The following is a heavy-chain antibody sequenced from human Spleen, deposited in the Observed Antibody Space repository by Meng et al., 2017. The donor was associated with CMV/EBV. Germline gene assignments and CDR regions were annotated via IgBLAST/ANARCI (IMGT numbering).Heavy chain of an antibody. CDR2: IDWNDDK. CDR1: GFSVTTSGVG. J-gene: IGHJ4*02. CDR3: AHSRYDFWSGAYTAWFFDY. V-gene: IGHV2-5*01. D-gene: IGHD3-3*01. Sequence: SGPTLVKPAQTLTLTCSLSGFSVTTSGVGVGWIRQPPGKALEWLALIDWNDDKLYRASLENRLTITKDPSKNQVVLTMTNMDPVDTATYFCAHSRYDFWSGAYTAWFFDYWGQGTLVTVS.